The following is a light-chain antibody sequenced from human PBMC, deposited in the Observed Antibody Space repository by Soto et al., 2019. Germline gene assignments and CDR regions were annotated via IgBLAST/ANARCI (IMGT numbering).Light chain of an antibody. V-gene: IGKV4-1*01. CDR2: WAS. CDR1: QSILKSSIKKNS. J-gene: IGKJ4*01. CDR3: QQYYSSSLT. Sequence: DIVMTHSPDSLAVSLGERATIKCRSSQSILKSSIKKNSLAWYQQKPGQPPRLLIYWASTRDSGVPDRFSGSGSGTDFTLTITRLQAEDVAVYYCQQYYSSSLTFGGGTKVEIK.